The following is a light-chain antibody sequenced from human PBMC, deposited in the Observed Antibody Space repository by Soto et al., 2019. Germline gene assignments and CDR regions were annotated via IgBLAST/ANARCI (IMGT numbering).Light chain of an antibody. V-gene: IGLV2-14*01. CDR2: EVS. J-gene: IGLJ1*01. Sequence: QSALTQPASVSGSPGQSITISCTGTSSDVGGYDYVSWYQQHPGKAPKVMIYEVSNRPSGVSTRFSGSKSGNTASLTISGLQAEDEADYYCASYTSSSTEVFGTGTKLTV. CDR3: ASYTSSSTEV. CDR1: SSDVGGYDY.